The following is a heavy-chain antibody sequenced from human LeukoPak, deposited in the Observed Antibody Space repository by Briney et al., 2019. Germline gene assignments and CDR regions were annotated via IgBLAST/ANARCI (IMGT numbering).Heavy chain of an antibody. V-gene: IGHV5-10-1*01. CDR2: MDPSDSYT. D-gene: IGHD4-23*01. J-gene: IGHJ2*01. CDR1: AYNFANYW. CDR3: ARDQSGGSTFWYFDL. Sequence: GESLKISCKGSAYNFANYWISWVRQMPGKGLEWMGRMDPSDSYTDYSPSFQGHVTLSVDKSINTAYLQWSGLKASDTATYYCARDQSGGSTFWYFDLWGRGTLVTVSS.